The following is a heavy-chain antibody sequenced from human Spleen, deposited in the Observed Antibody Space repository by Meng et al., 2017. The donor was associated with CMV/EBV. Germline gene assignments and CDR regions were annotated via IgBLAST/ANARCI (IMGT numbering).Heavy chain of an antibody. CDR1: GDSISMSDHY. J-gene: IGHJ3*02. V-gene: IGHV4-61*08. CDR2: ISHSGTT. Sequence: GSLRLSCTVSGDSISMSDHYWSWIRQPPGKGLEWLGYISHSGTTNYNPSLKSRVTISVDPSKNQFSLKLTSVTAADTAMYYCARTKYYDFWSGYYPLLDASDIWGQGTMVTVSS. CDR3: ARTKYYDFWSGYYPLLDASDI. D-gene: IGHD3-3*01.